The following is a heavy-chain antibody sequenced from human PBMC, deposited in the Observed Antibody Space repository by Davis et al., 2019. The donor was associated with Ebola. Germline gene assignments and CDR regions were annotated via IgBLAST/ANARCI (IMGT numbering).Heavy chain of an antibody. CDR1: VGTFSSYA. Sequence: SVKVSCKASVGTFSSYAISWVRQAPGQGLEWMGGIIPIFGTANYAQKFQGRVTITADESTSTDYMELSSLRSEDTAVYYCARDLASPGDYWGQGTLVTVSS. CDR2: IIPIFGTA. V-gene: IGHV1-69*13. J-gene: IGHJ4*02. D-gene: IGHD3-16*01. CDR3: ARDLASPGDY.